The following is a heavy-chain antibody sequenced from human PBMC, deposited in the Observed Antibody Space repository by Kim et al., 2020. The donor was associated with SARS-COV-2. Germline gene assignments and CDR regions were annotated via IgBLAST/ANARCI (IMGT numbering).Heavy chain of an antibody. CDR2: INWNGGST. CDR1: GFTFDDYG. J-gene: IGHJ3*01. D-gene: IGHD3-10*01. Sequence: GGSLRLSCAASGFTFDDYGMSWVRQAPGKGLEWVSGINWNGGSTGYADSVKGRFTISRDNAKNSLYLQMNSLRAEDTALYHCAKADNYYGSGSYDRDAFGHWCQGTMVTVSS. V-gene: IGHV3-20*01. CDR3: AKADNYYGSGSYDRDAFGH.